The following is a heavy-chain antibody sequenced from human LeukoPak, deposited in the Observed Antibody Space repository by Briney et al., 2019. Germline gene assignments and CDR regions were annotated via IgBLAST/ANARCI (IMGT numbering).Heavy chain of an antibody. CDR1: GFTFSSNW. Sequence: GGSLRLSCAASGFTFSSNWMHWVRQTPGKGLVWVSRINSDGSFTDYADSVKGRFTISRDNAKNTLFLQMHSLRAEDTAAYSCARSKYSAGLDVWGQGTTVTVSS. CDR2: INSDGSFT. D-gene: IGHD4-11*01. CDR3: ARSKYSAGLDV. J-gene: IGHJ6*02. V-gene: IGHV3-74*01.